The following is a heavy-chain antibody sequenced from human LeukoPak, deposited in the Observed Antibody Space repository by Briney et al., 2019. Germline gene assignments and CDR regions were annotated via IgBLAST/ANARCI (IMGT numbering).Heavy chain of an antibody. V-gene: IGHV4-39*02. Sequence: KPSETLSLTCTGSGGSISSSSYYWGGIRQPPGKGLEWIGSIYYSGSTYYNPSLKSRVTISVDTSKNQFSLKLSSVTAADTAVYYCARERQYYMDVWGKGTTVTVSS. J-gene: IGHJ6*03. CDR3: ARERQYYMDV. CDR1: GGSISSSSYY. CDR2: IYYSGST.